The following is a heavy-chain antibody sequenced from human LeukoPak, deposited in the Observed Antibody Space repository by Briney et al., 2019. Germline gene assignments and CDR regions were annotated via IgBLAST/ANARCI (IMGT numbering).Heavy chain of an antibody. CDR3: AKVSDSGYIVY. J-gene: IGHJ4*02. CDR2: INGDGSLN. Sequence: GGSLRLSCAASGFTFSTSWMTWVRQAPGKGLEWVANINGDGSLNGHVASVKGRFTISRDNAKNSLYLQMNSLRAEDTAVYYCAKVSDSGYIVYWGQGTLVTVSS. V-gene: IGHV3-7*03. D-gene: IGHD3-22*01. CDR1: GFTFSTSW.